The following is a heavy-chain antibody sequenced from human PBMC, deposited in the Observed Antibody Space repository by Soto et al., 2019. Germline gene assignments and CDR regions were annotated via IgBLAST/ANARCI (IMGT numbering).Heavy chain of an antibody. CDR1: GDSISSTNW. J-gene: IGHJ4*02. CDR2: IYHSGNT. CDR3: ARDRGIAAAGV. Sequence: QVQLQESGPTLVKPSETLSLTCAVSGDSISSTNWWVWVRQPPGKGLEWIGEIYHSGNTNYNPSFKXXVTLAVDKSKYQFSLMLTSVTAADTAVYYCARDRGIAAAGVWGQGTLVTVSS. V-gene: IGHV4-4*02. D-gene: IGHD6-13*01.